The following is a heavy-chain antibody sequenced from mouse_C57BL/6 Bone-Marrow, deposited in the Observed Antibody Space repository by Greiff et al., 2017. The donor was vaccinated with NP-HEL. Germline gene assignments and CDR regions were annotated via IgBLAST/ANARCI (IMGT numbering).Heavy chain of an antibody. CDR2: IYPRSGNT. Sequence: VMLQQSGAELARPGASVKLSCKASGYTFTSYGISWVKQRTGQGLEWIGEIYPRSGNTYYNEKFKGKATLTADKSSSTAYMELRSLTSEDSAVYFCARQLRHETYWGQGTLVTVSA. CDR3: ARQLRHETY. J-gene: IGHJ3*01. CDR1: GYTFTSYG. V-gene: IGHV1-81*01. D-gene: IGHD3-2*02.